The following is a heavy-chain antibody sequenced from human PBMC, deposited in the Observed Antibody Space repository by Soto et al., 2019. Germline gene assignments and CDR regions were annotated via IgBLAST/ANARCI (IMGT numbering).Heavy chain of an antibody. CDR1: GFTFSSST. CDR2: ITGSSSSI. D-gene: IGHD6-19*01. V-gene: IGHV3-21*01. CDR3: ARDRGIVVTGDFDY. J-gene: IGHJ4*02. Sequence: PGGSLRLSCSASGFTFSSSTMNWVRQAPGKGLEWVSSITGSSSSIHYADSVMGRFTISRDNAKNSVFLQMNSLRAEDTAVYYCARDRGIVVTGDFDYWGQGTLVTVSS.